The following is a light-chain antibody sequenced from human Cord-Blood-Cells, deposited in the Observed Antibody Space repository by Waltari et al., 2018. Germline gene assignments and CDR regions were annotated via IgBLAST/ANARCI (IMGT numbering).Light chain of an antibody. CDR3: QQYNNWPPFT. J-gene: IGKJ3*01. CDR1: QSVSSN. CDR2: GAS. V-gene: IGKV3-15*01. Sequence: EIVMTQYPATLSVSPTERATLSCRASQSVSSNLAWYQQKPGQAPRLLIYGASTRATGIPARFSGSGSGTEFTLTISSLQSEDFAVYYCQQYNNWPPFTFGPGTKVDIK.